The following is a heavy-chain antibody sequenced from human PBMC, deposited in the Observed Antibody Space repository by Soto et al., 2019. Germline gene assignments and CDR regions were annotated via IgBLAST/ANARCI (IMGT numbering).Heavy chain of an antibody. CDR1: GFTFSSYA. CDR2: ISGSGGST. D-gene: IGHD3-3*01. CDR3: AKDRAPKGFTYYDFWSGYAYGMDV. J-gene: IGHJ6*02. Sequence: VGSLRLSCAASGFTFSSYAMSWVRQAPGKGLEWVSAISGSGGSTYYADSVKGRFTISRDNSKNTLYLQMNSLRAEDTAVYYCAKDRAPKGFTYYDFWSGYAYGMDVCGQGTTVTVSS. V-gene: IGHV3-23*01.